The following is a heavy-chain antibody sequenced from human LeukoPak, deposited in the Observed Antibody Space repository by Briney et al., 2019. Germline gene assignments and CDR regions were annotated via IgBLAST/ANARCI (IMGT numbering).Heavy chain of an antibody. J-gene: IGHJ1*01. CDR2: IYSGSNT. V-gene: IGHV3-66*01. CDR1: GFTVSSNY. Sequence: GGSLRLSCAASGFTVSSNYMNWVRQAPGKGLEWVSLIYSGSNTHYADTVKGRFTISRDNSKNTLYLQMSSLRPEDTAVYYCVKDREMGSGWAYFQHWGQGTLVTVSS. CDR3: VKDREMGSGWAYFQH. D-gene: IGHD6-19*01.